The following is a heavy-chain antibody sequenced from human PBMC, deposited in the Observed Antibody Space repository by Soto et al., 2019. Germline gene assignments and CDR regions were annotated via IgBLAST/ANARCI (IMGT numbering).Heavy chain of an antibody. CDR2: IYYSGST. Sequence: QLQLQESGPGLVKPSETLSLTCTVSGGSISSSSYYWGWIRQPPGKGLEWIGSIYYSGSTYYNPSLKRRVTISVDTSKNQFSLKLSSVTAADTAVYYCARQGIAVAGTNSWFDPWGQGTLVTVSS. CDR3: ARQGIAVAGTNSWFDP. CDR1: GGSISSSSYY. V-gene: IGHV4-39*01. D-gene: IGHD6-19*01. J-gene: IGHJ5*02.